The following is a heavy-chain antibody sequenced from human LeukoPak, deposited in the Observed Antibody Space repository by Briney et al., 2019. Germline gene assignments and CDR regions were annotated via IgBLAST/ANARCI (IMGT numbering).Heavy chain of an antibody. D-gene: IGHD3-16*02. CDR1: GGSISSYY. CDR3: ARVIYDYVWGSYRFGAFDI. Sequence: SETLSLTCTVSGGSISSYYWSWIRQPAGKGPEWIGRIYTSGSTNYNPSLKSRVTMSVDTSKNQFSLKLSSVTAADTAVYYCARVIYDYVWGSYRFGAFDIWGQGTMVTVSS. V-gene: IGHV4-4*07. J-gene: IGHJ3*02. CDR2: IYTSGST.